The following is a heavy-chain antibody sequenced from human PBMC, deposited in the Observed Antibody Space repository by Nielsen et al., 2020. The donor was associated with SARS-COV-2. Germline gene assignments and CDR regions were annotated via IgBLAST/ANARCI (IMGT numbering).Heavy chain of an antibody. CDR3: AKDGVVRGDALDL. D-gene: IGHD3-10*01. CDR1: GFTFNIYA. J-gene: IGHJ3*01. Sequence: GESLKISCAASGFTFNIYAMAWVRRAPGRGLQWVTGVSASGGSTYYTDSVKGRFSISRDNSKNTLYLQTHSLSVEDTAVYYCAKDGVVRGDALDLWGQGTMVTVSS. V-gene: IGHV3-23*01. CDR2: VSASGGST.